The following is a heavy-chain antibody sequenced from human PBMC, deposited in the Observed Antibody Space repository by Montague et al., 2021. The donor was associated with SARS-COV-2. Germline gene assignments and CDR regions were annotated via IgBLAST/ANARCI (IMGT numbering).Heavy chain of an antibody. CDR2: INYNGGT. Sequence: SETLSLTCTVSGDSISSSGYYWGWIRQSPGRGLEWIGYINYNGGTYYXPSLKSRVTISVDAPKDQFSLQLDSMTAADTAVYYCARHHGCGYEVTGFETYFDVWGQGSMVTVSS. D-gene: IGHD3-9*01. V-gene: IGHV4-39*01. J-gene: IGHJ4*02. CDR3: ARHHGCGYEVTGFETYFDV. CDR1: GDSISSSGYY.